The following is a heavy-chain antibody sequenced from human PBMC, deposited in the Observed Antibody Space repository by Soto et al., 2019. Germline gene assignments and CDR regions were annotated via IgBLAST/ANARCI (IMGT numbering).Heavy chain of an antibody. D-gene: IGHD2-15*01. CDR2: IIPIFGTA. J-gene: IGHJ4*02. V-gene: IGHV1-69*12. CDR3: ARVSRYCSGGSCYFLPGIDY. Sequence: QVQLVQSGAEVKKPGSSVKVSCKASGGTFSSYAISWVRQAPGQGLGWMGGIIPIFGTANYAQKFQGRVTITADESTSTAYMELSSLRSEDTAVYYCARVSRYCSGGSCYFLPGIDYWGQGTLVTVSS. CDR1: GGTFSSYA.